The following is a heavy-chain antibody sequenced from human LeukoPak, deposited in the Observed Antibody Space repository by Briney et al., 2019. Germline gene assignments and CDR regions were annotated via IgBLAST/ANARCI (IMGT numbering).Heavy chain of an antibody. V-gene: IGHV3-23*01. D-gene: IGHD3-3*01. Sequence: AGGSLRLSCAASGFTFSSYAMSWVRQAPGKGLEWVSAISGSGGSTYYADPVKGRFTISRDNSKNTLYLQMNSLRAEDTAVYYCAKPPPRFLEWLFYFDYWGQGTLVTVSS. J-gene: IGHJ4*02. CDR2: ISGSGGST. CDR1: GFTFSSYA. CDR3: AKPPPRFLEWLFYFDY.